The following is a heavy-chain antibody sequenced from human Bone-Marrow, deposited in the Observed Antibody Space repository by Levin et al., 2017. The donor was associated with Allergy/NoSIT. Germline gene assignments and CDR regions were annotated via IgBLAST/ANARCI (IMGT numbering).Heavy chain of an antibody. J-gene: IGHJ4*02. V-gene: IGHV4-30-4*01. D-gene: IGHD5-24*01. Sequence: SQTLSLTCAVSGDSIPSGNYYWPWIRQPPGKGLEWIGYIYYSGTTYYTPSLKSRVAMSVDTSKNQFSLNLTSVTAADTAVYYCARERDGFFDYWGQGSLVTVSS. CDR1: GDSIPSGNYY. CDR2: IYYSGTT. CDR3: ARERDGFFDY.